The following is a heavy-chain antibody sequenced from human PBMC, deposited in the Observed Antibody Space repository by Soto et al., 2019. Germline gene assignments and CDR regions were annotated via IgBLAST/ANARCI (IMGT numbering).Heavy chain of an antibody. CDR3: ARALPRPGRWCYYGMDV. CDR1: GFTFSSYG. V-gene: IGHV3-33*01. CDR2: IWYDGSNK. D-gene: IGHD2-8*01. J-gene: IGHJ6*02. Sequence: QVQLVESGGGVVQPGRSLRLSCAASGFTFSSYGMHWVRQAPGKGLEWVAVIWYDGSNKYYADSVKGRFTISRDNSKNTLYLQMNSLRAEDTAVYYCARALPRPGRWCYYGMDVWGQGTTVTVSS.